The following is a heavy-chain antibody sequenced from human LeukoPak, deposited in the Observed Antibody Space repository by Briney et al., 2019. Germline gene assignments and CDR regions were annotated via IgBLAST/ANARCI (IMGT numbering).Heavy chain of an antibody. CDR2: ISSSGSSI. CDR1: GFTFSSYE. Sequence: GGSLRLSCAASGFTFSSYELNWVRQTPGKGLEWVSYISSSGSSIYYADSVKGRFTISRDNAKNSLCLQMNSLRAEDTAVYYCANGDTAMVPFDYWGQGTLVTVPS. D-gene: IGHD5-18*01. CDR3: ANGDTAMVPFDY. J-gene: IGHJ4*02. V-gene: IGHV3-48*03.